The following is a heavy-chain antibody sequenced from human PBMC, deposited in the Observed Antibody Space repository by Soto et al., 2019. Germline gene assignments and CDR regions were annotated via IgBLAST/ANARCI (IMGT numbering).Heavy chain of an antibody. CDR1: GGSISSYY. CDR3: AGRWGTDFDL. V-gene: IGHV4-59*01. CDR2: IYYSGST. Sequence: QVQLQESGPGLVKPSETLSLTCTVSGGSISSYYWSWIRQPPGKGLEWIGYIYYSGSTDSDPSLKSRVTTXXDPSKYQCSLKLRSVTAADTAVYYGAGRWGTDFDLWGQGALVTVSS. D-gene: IGHD7-27*01. J-gene: IGHJ4*02.